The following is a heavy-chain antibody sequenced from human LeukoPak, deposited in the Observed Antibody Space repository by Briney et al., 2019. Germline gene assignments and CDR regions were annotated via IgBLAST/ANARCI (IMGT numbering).Heavy chain of an antibody. CDR1: GYTFTGYY. Sequence: GASVKVSCKASGYTFTGYYMHWVRQAPGQGLEWMGWINPNSGGTNYAQKFQGRVTMTRDTSISTAYMELSSLRSEDTAVYYCARDLLDYYGSGSYYKPRRSFGYWGQGTLVTVSS. CDR3: ARDLLDYYGSGSYYKPRRSFGY. J-gene: IGHJ4*02. CDR2: INPNSGGT. D-gene: IGHD3-10*01. V-gene: IGHV1-2*02.